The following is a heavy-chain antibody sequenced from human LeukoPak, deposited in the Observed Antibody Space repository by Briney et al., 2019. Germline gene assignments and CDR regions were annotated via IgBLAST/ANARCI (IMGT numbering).Heavy chain of an antibody. D-gene: IGHD2-2*01. V-gene: IGHV4-59*01. CDR3: ARDLIAHCSSTSCYHGGFDY. CDR2: IYYSGST. Sequence: PSETLSLTCTVSGGSISSYYWSWIRQPPGKGLEWIGYIYYSGSTNYNPSLKSRVTISVDTSKNQFSLKLSSVTAADTAVYYCARDLIAHCSSTSCYHGGFDYWGQGTLVTVSS. J-gene: IGHJ4*02. CDR1: GGSISSYY.